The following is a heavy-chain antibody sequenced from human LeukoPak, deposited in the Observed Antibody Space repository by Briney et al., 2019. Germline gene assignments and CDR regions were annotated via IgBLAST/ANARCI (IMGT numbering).Heavy chain of an antibody. J-gene: IGHJ5*02. Sequence: SETLSLTCTVSGGSISSYYWSWIRQPPGKGLEWIGYIYYSGSTNYNPSLKSRVTISVDTSKNQFSLKLSSVTAADTAVYYCARGGRCYDSSGYYYGGFDPWGQGTLVTVSS. CDR3: ARGGRCYDSSGYYYGGFDP. CDR2: IYYSGST. CDR1: GGSISSYY. D-gene: IGHD3-22*01. V-gene: IGHV4-59*01.